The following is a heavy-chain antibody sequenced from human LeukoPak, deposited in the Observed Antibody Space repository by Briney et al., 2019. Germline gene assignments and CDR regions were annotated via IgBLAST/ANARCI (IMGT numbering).Heavy chain of an antibody. Sequence: PSETLSLTCAVSGGSISSSNWWSWVRQPPGKGLEWIGCIYETGSTYYKSSLKSRVTISVDTSKNQFSLKLSSVTAADTAVYYCARHSGSGYYFYFYTMDVWGQGATVTVSS. D-gene: IGHD1-26*01. CDR3: ARHSGSGYYFYFYTMDV. CDR1: GGSISSSNW. CDR2: IYETGST. V-gene: IGHV4-4*02. J-gene: IGHJ6*01.